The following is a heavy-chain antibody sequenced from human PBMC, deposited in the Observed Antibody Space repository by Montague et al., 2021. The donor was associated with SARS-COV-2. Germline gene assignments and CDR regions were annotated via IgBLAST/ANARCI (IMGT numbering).Heavy chain of an antibody. J-gene: IGHJ4*02. CDR2: NN. D-gene: IGHD6-19*01. V-gene: IGHV6-1*01. CDR3: ALAVAGRGGYDY. Sequence: NNEYAVSLKSRITINPDTSKNQFSLQVKSMTPEDTAVYYCALAVAGRGGYDYWGQGTLVTVSS.